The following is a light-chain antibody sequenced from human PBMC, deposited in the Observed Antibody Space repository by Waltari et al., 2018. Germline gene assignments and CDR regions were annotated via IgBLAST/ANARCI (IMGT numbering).Light chain of an antibody. CDR3: QQGNRSPRT. Sequence: DIQMSQSPSSLSASVGDRVTITCRASQGISSYLNWYQEKPGKAPKLLIYYANSLASGVPSRFSGSGSGTEFTLTISSLQPEDFATYYCQQGNRSPRTFGQGTKVEIK. CDR2: YAN. J-gene: IGKJ1*01. V-gene: IGKV1-39*01. CDR1: QGISSY.